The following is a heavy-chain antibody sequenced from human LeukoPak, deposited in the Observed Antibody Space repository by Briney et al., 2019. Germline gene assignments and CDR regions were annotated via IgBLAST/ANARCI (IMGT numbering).Heavy chain of an antibody. CDR2: IYYSGST. Sequence: KPSETLSLTCTVSGGSISSYYWCWIRQPPGKGLEWIGYIYYSGSTNYNPSLKSRVTISVDTSKNQFSLKLSSVTAADTAVYYCARDSGYYYDSSGPMFDYWGQGTLVTVSS. J-gene: IGHJ4*02. CDR1: GGSISSYY. CDR3: ARDSGYYYDSSGPMFDY. V-gene: IGHV4-59*01. D-gene: IGHD3-22*01.